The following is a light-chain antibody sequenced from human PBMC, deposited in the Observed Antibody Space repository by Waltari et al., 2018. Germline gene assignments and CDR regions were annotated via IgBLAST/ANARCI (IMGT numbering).Light chain of an antibody. J-gene: IGKJ5*01. CDR3: QQRTSWPPIT. Sequence: EIVLTQSPATLSLSPGERATLSCRASESVSTYLGWYQQKPGQAPRLLIYDASSRATGTPARFGGSGSETDFTLTISSIEPEDFAVYYCQQRTSWPPITFGQGTRLEIK. V-gene: IGKV3-11*01. CDR1: ESVSTY. CDR2: DAS.